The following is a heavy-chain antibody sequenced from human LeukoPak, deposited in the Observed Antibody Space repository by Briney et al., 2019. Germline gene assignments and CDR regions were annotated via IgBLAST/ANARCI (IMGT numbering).Heavy chain of an antibody. J-gene: IGHJ6*03. CDR3: ARDPGPDYYYYMDV. CDR2: INHSGST. CDR1: GGSFSGYY. Sequence: SETLSLTCAVYGGSFSGYYWSWIRQPPGKGLEWIGEINHSGSTNYNPSLKSRVTISVDTSKNQFSLKLSSVTAADTAVYYCARDPGPDYYYYMDVWGKGTTVTVSS. V-gene: IGHV4-34*01.